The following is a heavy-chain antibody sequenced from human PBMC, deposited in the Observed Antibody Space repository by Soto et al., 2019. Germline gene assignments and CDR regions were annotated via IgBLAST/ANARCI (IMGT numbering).Heavy chain of an antibody. J-gene: IGHJ3*02. V-gene: IGHV3-23*01. CDR1: GFTFSSYA. D-gene: IGHD6-19*01. CDR3: AKDTQIIAVAGTHAFDI. CDR2: ISGSGGST. Sequence: EVQLLESGGGLVQPGGSLRLSCAASGFTFSSYAMSWVRQAPGKGLEWVSAISGSGGSTYYADSVKGRFTISRDNSKNTLYLQMNSLRAEDTAVYYCAKDTQIIAVAGTHAFDIWGQGTMVTVSS.